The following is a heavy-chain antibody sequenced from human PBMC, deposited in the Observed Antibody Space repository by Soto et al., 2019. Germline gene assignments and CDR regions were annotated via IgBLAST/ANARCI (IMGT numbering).Heavy chain of an antibody. D-gene: IGHD6-13*01. J-gene: IGHJ4*02. Sequence: GASVKVSCKASGYSFSSHAITWVRQAPGQGLEWMGGIVPVFGTPSYAQKFQGRVTISADKSTNTSYLELRSLRSEDTAVYYCARGGALSTSWYWGDGLDSWGQGTQVTVPQ. V-gene: IGHV1-69*06. CDR3: ARGGALSTSWYWGDGLDS. CDR1: GYSFSSHA. CDR2: IVPVFGTP.